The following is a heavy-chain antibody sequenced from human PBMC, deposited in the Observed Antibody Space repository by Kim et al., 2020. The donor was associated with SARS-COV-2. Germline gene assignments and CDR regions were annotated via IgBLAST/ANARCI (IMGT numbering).Heavy chain of an antibody. CDR2: IYSSGDT. V-gene: IGHV4-59*13. J-gene: IGHJ5*02. CDR1: GGSFSRYY. D-gene: IGHD1-7*01. Sequence: SETLSLTCTVSGGSFSRYYWIWIRQPLAKGLEWIGYIYSSGDTYYNPSLKSRVTMSLDTSKSQFSLRLTSVTTADTGVYYCARGGDWNYVWFDPWGQGTLVTVSS. CDR3: ARGGDWNYVWFDP.